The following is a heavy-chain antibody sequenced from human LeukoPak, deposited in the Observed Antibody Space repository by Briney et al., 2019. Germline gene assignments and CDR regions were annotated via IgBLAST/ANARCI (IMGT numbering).Heavy chain of an antibody. CDR3: ARQYGRPFDY. D-gene: IGHD4-17*01. CDR2: IYPGDSDT. CDR1: GYNFANSW. V-gene: IGHV5-51*01. Sequence: GESLQISCKGSGYNFANSWIGWVRQMPGKGLEWMGIIYPGDSDTRYSPSFQGQVSISVDKSVSTTYLQWSSLKVSDTAMYYCARQYGRPFDYWGQGTLVTVSS. J-gene: IGHJ4*02.